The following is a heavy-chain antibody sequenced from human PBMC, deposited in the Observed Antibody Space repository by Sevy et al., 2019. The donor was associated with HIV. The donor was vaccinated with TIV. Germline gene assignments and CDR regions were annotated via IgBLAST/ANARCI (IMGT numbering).Heavy chain of an antibody. V-gene: IGHV3-21*01. Sequence: GGSLRLSCVDSAFTFSSYTMKWVRQAPGKGLEWVSSISSSSSYRYYADSVKGRFTISRDNAKKSVYLQMNSLRDEDTAVYYFARDRDGSGSSGGYGMDVWGQGTTVTVSS. CDR1: AFTFSSYT. CDR3: ARDRDGSGSSGGYGMDV. J-gene: IGHJ6*02. D-gene: IGHD3-10*01. CDR2: ISSSSSYR.